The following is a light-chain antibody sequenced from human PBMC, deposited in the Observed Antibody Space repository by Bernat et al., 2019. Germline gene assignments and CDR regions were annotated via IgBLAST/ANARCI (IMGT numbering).Light chain of an antibody. CDR1: QSVSSSH. J-gene: IGKJ1*01. V-gene: IGKV3-20*01. Sequence: EIVLTQSPGTLSLSLGERATLSCRASQSVSSSHLAWYQQKPGQAPGLLIYGASTRATGIPDRFSGSGSGTDFTLTISRLEPEDFAVYYCQQYSSSPLMFGQGTKVEIK. CDR3: QQYSSSPLM. CDR2: GAS.